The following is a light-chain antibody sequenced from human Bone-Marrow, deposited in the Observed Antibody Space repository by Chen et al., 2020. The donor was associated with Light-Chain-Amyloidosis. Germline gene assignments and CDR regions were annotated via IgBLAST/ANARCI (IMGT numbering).Light chain of an antibody. Sequence: QSALTQPASVSGSPGQSITISCTGTSSDVGGTNHVSWYQQHPYKAPKLMIYEVTNRPSWVPYRFSGSKSDNTASLTISGLQTEDEADYFCSSYTITNTIVFGSGTRVTVL. CDR2: EVT. J-gene: IGLJ1*01. CDR3: SSYTITNTIV. CDR1: SSDVGGTNH. V-gene: IGLV2-14*01.